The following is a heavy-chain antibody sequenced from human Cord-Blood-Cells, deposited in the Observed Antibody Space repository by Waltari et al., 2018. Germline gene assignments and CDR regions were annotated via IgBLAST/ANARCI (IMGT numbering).Heavy chain of an antibody. J-gene: IGHJ2*01. Sequence: QVQLVQSGAEVKKPGASVKVSCQASGHTFTGYYIHGVRQAPGQGLEWMGWINPNSGGTNYAQKFQGRVTMTRDTSISTAYMELSRLRSDDTAVYYCARRLSTYWYFDLWGRGTLVTVSS. V-gene: IGHV1-2*02. CDR2: INPNSGGT. CDR1: GHTFTGYY. CDR3: ARRLSTYWYFDL.